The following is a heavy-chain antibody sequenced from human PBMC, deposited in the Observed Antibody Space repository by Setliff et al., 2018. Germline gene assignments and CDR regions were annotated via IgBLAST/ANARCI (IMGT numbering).Heavy chain of an antibody. CDR1: GFIFSTYW. Sequence: GGSLRLSCAASGFIFSTYWMSWVRQAPGKGLEWVANIKQDGRDKYYVDSVKGRFTISRDNAKNSLYLQMNSLRAEDTAVYYCARLRKDYGDYYYFDYWGQGTLVTVSS. CDR3: ARLRKDYGDYYYFDY. J-gene: IGHJ4*02. D-gene: IGHD4-17*01. V-gene: IGHV3-7*01. CDR2: IKQDGRDK.